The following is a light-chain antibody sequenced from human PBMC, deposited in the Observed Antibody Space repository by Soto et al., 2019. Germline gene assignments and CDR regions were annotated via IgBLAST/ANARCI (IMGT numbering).Light chain of an antibody. CDR2: GAS. CDR1: QSLSSY. CDR3: QQYVDSPIT. Sequence: EIVLTQSPGTLSLSPGERATLSCRASQSLSSYLAWYQQKPGQPPRLLIYGASSRATGIPDRFSGSGSGTDFTLTISRLEPEDFAVYYCQQYVDSPITFGQATRLEIK. V-gene: IGKV3-20*01. J-gene: IGKJ5*01.